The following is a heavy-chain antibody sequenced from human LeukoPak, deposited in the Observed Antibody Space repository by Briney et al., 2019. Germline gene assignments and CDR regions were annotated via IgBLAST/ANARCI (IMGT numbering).Heavy chain of an antibody. D-gene: IGHD3-10*01. J-gene: IGHJ6*03. Sequence: SETLSLTCTVSGGSLSSSSYYWGWSRQPPGTGLEWFGRIYYSGSTYYNPSLKSRVTISVDTSKNQFSLKLSSVTAADTAVYYCARQLGGVVRGVINYYYYMDVWGKGTTVTISS. V-gene: IGHV4-39*01. CDR3: ARQLGGVVRGVINYYYYMDV. CDR2: IYYSGST. CDR1: GGSLSSSSYY.